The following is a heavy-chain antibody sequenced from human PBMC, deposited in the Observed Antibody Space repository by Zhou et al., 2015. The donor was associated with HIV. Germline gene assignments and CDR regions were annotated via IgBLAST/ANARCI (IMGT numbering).Heavy chain of an antibody. CDR2: ISDSGSDK. CDR3: VRDGAYGLDLRGALDQ. J-gene: IGHJ4*02. Sequence: QVQLVESGGGLVKPGGSLRLSCTASGFTFSDYFMVWIRQAPGKGLECVSYISDSGSDKSYADSVKGRFSISRDNAKKSLFLQMNSLRAEDTAIYYCVRDGAYGLDLRGALDQWGQGNPGHRLI. V-gene: IGHV3-11*01. D-gene: IGHD3/OR15-3a*01. CDR1: GFTFSDYF.